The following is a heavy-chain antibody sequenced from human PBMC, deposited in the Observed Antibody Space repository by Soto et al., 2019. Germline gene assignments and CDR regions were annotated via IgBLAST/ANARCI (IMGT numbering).Heavy chain of an antibody. V-gene: IGHV1-3*01. J-gene: IGHJ3*02. CDR2: INADKGDT. D-gene: IGHD2-15*01. CDR1: GYSFTDFA. Sequence: ASVKVSCKASGYSFTDFAMHWVRLASGQRLEWMGWINADKGDTKYSPKFQGRVTITRDTSATTVYMELRSLRSDDTAVYYCARDLCCSGGSCYSPDAFDIWGQGTMVTVSS. CDR3: ARDLCCSGGSCYSPDAFDI.